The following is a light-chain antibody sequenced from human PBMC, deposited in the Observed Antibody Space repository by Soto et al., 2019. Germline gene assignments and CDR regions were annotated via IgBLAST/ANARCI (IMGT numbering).Light chain of an antibody. CDR3: LLSSSGDNAG. J-gene: IGLJ1*01. CDR1: TGAVTSGHD. CDR2: DKN. V-gene: IGLV7-46*02. Sequence: QAVVTQEPGVTVSPGGTVRVSCGWSTGAVTSGHDAYWFQQKPGQAPRTLSCDKNKKDSWRTARFSGSLLGGKAALTVLGAHPEDEPDYYCLLSSSGDNAGFRTGPTPTVL.